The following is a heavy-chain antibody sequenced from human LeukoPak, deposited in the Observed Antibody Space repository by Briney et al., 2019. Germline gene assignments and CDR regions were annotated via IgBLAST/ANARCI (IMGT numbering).Heavy chain of an antibody. J-gene: IGHJ4*02. D-gene: IGHD3-16*01. CDR1: GGSISSGSYY. V-gene: IGHV4-61*02. Sequence: SETLSLTCTVSGGSISSGSYYWSWIRQPAGKGLEWIGRIYTSGSTNYNPSLKSRVTISVDTSKNQFSLKLSSVTAADTAVYYCARAPVNGGGVDYWGQGTLVTVSS. CDR3: ARAPVNGGGVDY. CDR2: IYTSGST.